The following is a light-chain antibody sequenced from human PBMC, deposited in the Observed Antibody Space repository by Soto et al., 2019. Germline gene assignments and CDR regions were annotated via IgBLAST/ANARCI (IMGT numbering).Light chain of an antibody. CDR2: DAS. CDR1: QNISVW. V-gene: IGKV1-5*01. J-gene: IGKJ2*01. Sequence: DIQMTQSPSTLSASVGDGVTITCRASQNISVWLAWYQQRPGKAPKFLIYDASNLETGVSSRFSGSGSGTEFTLTIRXXXXXDFATYYCQQYDSSSPTFGQGT. CDR3: QQYDSSSPT.